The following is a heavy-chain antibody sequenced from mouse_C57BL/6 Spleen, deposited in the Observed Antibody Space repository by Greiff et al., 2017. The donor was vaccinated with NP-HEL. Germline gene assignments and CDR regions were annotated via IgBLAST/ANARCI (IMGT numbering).Heavy chain of an antibody. D-gene: IGHD2-3*01. V-gene: IGHV2-2*01. CDR1: GFSLTSYG. CDR3: ARKGDGSLDY. CDR2: IWSGGST. Sequence: VHLVESGPGLVQPSQSLSITCTVSGFSLTSYGVHWVRQSPGKGLEWLGVIWSGGSTDYNAAFISRLSISKDNSKSQVFFKMNSLQADDTAIYYCARKGDGSLDYWGQGTTLTVSS. J-gene: IGHJ2*01.